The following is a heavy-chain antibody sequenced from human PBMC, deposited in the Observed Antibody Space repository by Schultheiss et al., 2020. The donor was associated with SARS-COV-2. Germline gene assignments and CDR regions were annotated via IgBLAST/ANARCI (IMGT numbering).Heavy chain of an antibody. CDR1: GGSIRSGESY. CDR3: ARGYDFVYFFDS. D-gene: IGHD3-3*01. CDR2: IDYSGRI. J-gene: IGHJ4*02. V-gene: IGHV4-30-4*01. Sequence: SQTLSLTCTVSGGSIRSGESYWSWIRQSPGKGLEWIGYIDYSGRIFYNPSLKSRLTISVDTSKNQFSLKLTSLTAADTAIYYCARGYDFVYFFDSWGQGTLVTVSS.